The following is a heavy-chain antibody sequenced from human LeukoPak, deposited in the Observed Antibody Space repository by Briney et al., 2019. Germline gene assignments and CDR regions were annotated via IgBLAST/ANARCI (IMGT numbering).Heavy chain of an antibody. J-gene: IGHJ4*02. CDR2: INQDGGEK. V-gene: IGHV3-7*01. CDR1: GFTFTTYY. D-gene: IGHD6-19*01. Sequence: GGSLRLSCAASGFTFTTYYMSWVRQAPGKGLEWVANINQDGGEKNYVDSVKGRFTISRDNAKNSLFLQMNSLRAEDTAVYYCARDPAVAGDYLEYWGQGTLVTVSS. CDR3: ARDPAVAGDYLEY.